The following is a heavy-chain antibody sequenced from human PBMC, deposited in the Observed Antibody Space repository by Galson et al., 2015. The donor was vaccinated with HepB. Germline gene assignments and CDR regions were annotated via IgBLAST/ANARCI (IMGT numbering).Heavy chain of an antibody. CDR1: GFTFSSYT. Sequence: SCAASGFTFSSYTMIWVRQAPGKGLEWVSYISSSSGSIYYADSVKGRFTISRDNAKSSLYLQMNSLRDEDTAVYYCARASGGAIYYWGQGTLVTVSS. CDR2: ISSSSGSI. J-gene: IGHJ4*02. CDR3: ARASGGAIYY. D-gene: IGHD3-16*01. V-gene: IGHV3-48*02.